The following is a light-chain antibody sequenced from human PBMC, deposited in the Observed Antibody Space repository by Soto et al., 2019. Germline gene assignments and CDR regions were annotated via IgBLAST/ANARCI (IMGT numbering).Light chain of an antibody. Sequence: DSQMTQSPSSLSASVGDRVTITCRASQSIARYLNWYQHKPGKAPKLLIYDVSSLQSGVPSRFSGSGSGTDFTLTISSLQPEDFATYYCQQANSFPWTFGQGTKVDI. V-gene: IGKV1-39*01. J-gene: IGKJ1*01. CDR2: DVS. CDR1: QSIARY. CDR3: QQANSFPWT.